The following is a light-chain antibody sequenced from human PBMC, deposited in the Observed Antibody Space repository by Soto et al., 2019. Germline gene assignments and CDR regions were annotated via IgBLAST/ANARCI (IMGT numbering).Light chain of an antibody. CDR2: GAS. J-gene: IGKJ2*01. Sequence: EVVMTQSPAILSLSPGDRATLSCRASQSVSTNVAWYQQIPGQTPRLLIYGASTSATGIPVRFTGSGSGTEFTLTISSLQSEDFAGYYCHQYDGGPYTFGQGTKVDIX. CDR3: HQYDGGPYT. CDR1: QSVSTN. V-gene: IGKV3-15*01.